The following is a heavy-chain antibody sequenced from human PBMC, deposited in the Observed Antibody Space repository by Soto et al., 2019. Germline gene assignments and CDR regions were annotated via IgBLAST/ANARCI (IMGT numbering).Heavy chain of an antibody. Sequence: PSETLSLTCTVSGGSISSYYWNWIRQPPGKELEWIGYIYYSGSTRYNPSLKSRITISVDTSKNQISLQLRSVTAADTAVYYCARTDIVAIFYFDIWGQGTMVTVSS. CDR3: ARTDIVAIFYFDI. CDR2: IYYSGST. D-gene: IGHD5-12*01. V-gene: IGHV4-59*01. J-gene: IGHJ3*02. CDR1: GGSISSYY.